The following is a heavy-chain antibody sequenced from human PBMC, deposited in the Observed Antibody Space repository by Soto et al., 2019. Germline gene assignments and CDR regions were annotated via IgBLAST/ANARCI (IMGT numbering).Heavy chain of an antibody. Sequence: QEQLQESGPGRVKSSETLSLTCTLSGSSVNSGSFYWSWLRQPPGKGLEWIGQVYFSGSTIYNPSLKSRLTISVDTSKNQFSLKLTSVTAADTAVYYCARSMVVSGYFYYGMDVWGQGTTVTVSS. CDR2: VYFSGST. D-gene: IGHD2-21*02. J-gene: IGHJ6*02. CDR3: ARSMVVSGYFYYGMDV. V-gene: IGHV4-61*01. CDR1: GSSVNSGSFY.